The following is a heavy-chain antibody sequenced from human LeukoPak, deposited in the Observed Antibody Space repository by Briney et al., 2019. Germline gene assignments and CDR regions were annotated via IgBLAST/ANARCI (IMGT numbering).Heavy chain of an antibody. CDR1: GFTVSSND. V-gene: IGHV3-66*01. D-gene: IGHD3-10*01. CDR2: IYSGGNT. CDR3: ARGRPGDGYFDS. Sequence: GGSLRLSCAASGFTVSSNDMTWVRQTPGKGLEWVSIIYSGGNTYYAESVKGRFTISRDNSKNTLYLQMNSLRPEDTAVFYCARGRPGDGYFDSWGQGTLVTVSS. J-gene: IGHJ4*02.